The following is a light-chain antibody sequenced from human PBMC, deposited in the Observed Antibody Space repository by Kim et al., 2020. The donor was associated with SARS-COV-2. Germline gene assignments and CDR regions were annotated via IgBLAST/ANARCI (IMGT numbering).Light chain of an antibody. CDR3: AAWDDSLSAVV. Sequence: GQRVTLSYAGSSSNVGSNYLYCYQQVPGTAPKLLIYSNDQRPSGVPDRFSGSKSGTSASLAISGLRSEDEAEYHCAAWDDSLSAVVFGGGTQLTVL. J-gene: IGLJ2*01. CDR2: SND. CDR1: SSNVGSNY. V-gene: IGLV1-47*02.